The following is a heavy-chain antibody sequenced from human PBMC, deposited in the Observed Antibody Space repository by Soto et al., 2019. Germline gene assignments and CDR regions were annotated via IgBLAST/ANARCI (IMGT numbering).Heavy chain of an antibody. CDR3: ATIPKMYYDFWSGYSTAEYFQH. CDR1: GFTFSSYW. J-gene: IGHJ1*01. CDR2: IKQDGSEK. D-gene: IGHD3-3*01. V-gene: IGHV3-7*01. Sequence: GGSLRLSCAASGFTFSSYWMSWVRQAPGKGLEWVANIKQDGSEKYYVDSVKGRFTISRDNAKNSLYLQMNSLRAEDTAVYYCATIPKMYYDFWSGYSTAEYFQHWGQGTLVTVSS.